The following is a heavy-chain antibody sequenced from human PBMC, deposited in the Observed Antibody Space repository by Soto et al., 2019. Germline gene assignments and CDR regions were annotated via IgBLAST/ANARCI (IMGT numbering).Heavy chain of an antibody. Sequence: EVQLLESGGGLVQPGGSLRLSCAASGFTFSSYAMSWVRQAPGKGLEWVSVISGSGDSTYYADSVKGRFTISRDNSKNTLYLQRNSLRAEDTAVYYCARRGSGSYYDDWGQGTLVTVSS. CDR1: GFTFSSYA. V-gene: IGHV3-23*01. CDR3: ARRGSGSYYDD. CDR2: ISGSGDST. J-gene: IGHJ4*02. D-gene: IGHD1-26*01.